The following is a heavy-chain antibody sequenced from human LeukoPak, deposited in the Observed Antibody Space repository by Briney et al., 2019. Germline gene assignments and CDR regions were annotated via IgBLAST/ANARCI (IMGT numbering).Heavy chain of an antibody. CDR2: IYYSGST. CDR3: ASGYCSSTSCYPYYYYGMDV. CDR1: GGSVSSGSYY. V-gene: IGHV4-61*01. D-gene: IGHD2-2*03. Sequence: SETLSLTCTVSGGSVSSGSYYWSWIRQPPGKGLEWIGYIYYSGSTNYNPSLKSRVTISVDTSKNQFSLKLSSVTAADTAVYYCASGYCSSTSCYPYYYYGMDVWGQGTTVTVSS. J-gene: IGHJ6*02.